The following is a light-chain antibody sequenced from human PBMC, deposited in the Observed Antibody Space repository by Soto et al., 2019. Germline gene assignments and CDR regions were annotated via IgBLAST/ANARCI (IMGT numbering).Light chain of an antibody. CDR3: STWDDSLNGPV. CDR2: SNN. J-gene: IGLJ3*02. CDR1: NSNIGSNT. V-gene: IGLV1-44*01. Sequence: QSVLTQPPSASGTPGQRLTISCSGDNSNIGSNTVHWYQQLPGTAPKLLIYSNNRRPSGVPDRFSGSKSGTSASLAISGLQSEDEAHYYCSTWDDSLNGPVFGGGTKLTVL.